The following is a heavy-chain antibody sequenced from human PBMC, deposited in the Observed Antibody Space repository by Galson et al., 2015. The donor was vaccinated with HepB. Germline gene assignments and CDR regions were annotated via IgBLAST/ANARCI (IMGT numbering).Heavy chain of an antibody. CDR1: GYTFTSYG. CDR2: ISAYSGNT. CDR3: ARDVLLWFGEFREENFGDY. Sequence: SVKVSCKASGYTFTSYGISWVRQAPGQGPEWMGWISAYSGNTNYAQKLQGRVTMTTDTSTSTAYMELRSLRSDDTAVYYCARDVLLWFGEFREENFGDYWGQGTLVTVSS. D-gene: IGHD3-10*01. J-gene: IGHJ4*02. V-gene: IGHV1-18*04.